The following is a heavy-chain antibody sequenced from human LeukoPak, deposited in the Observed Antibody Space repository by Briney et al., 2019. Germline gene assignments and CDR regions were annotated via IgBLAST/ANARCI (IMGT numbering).Heavy chain of an antibody. CDR1: GFTFSSYA. CDR2: ISGSDGST. D-gene: IGHD2-15*01. J-gene: IGHJ5*02. CDR3: AKARGFCSGGSCYNPFDP. V-gene: IGHV3-23*01. Sequence: PVGSLRLSCAASGFTFSSYAMSWVRQAPGKGLECVSGISGSDGSTYYADSVKGRFTISRDYSKNTLYVQMNSLRAEDTAVYYCAKARGFCSGGSCYNPFDPWGQGTLVTVSS.